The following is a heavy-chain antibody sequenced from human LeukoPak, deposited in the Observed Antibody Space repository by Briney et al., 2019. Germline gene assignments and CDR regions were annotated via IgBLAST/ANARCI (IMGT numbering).Heavy chain of an antibody. Sequence: SETLSLTCTVSGYSISSGYYWGWIRQPPGKGLEWIGSIYHSGSTYYNPSLKSQVTISVETSKNQFSLKLSSVTAADTAVYYCARDLGGSYVKGAFDIWGQGTMVTVSS. V-gene: IGHV4-38-2*02. J-gene: IGHJ3*02. CDR1: GYSISSGYY. CDR2: IYHSGST. CDR3: ARDLGGSYVKGAFDI. D-gene: IGHD1-26*01.